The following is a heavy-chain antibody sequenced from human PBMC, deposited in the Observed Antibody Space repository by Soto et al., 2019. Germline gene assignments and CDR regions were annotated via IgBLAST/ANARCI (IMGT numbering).Heavy chain of an antibody. CDR3: ARHFGYSYNFDY. V-gene: IGHV3-23*01. D-gene: IGHD5-18*01. CDR2: ISGSGTTA. Sequence: HPGGSLRLSCAASGFIFSSYAMSWVRQAPGKGLEWVSAISGSGTTAYYADSVKGRFTISRDNAKNTLYLQMNSLRAEDTAVYYCARHFGYSYNFDYWGQGTLVTVSS. CDR1: GFIFSSYA. J-gene: IGHJ4*02.